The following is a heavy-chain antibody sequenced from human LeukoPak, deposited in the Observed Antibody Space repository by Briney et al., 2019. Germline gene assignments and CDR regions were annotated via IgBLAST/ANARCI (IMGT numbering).Heavy chain of an antibody. Sequence: GVALPISSHGSAYGFTSYWIGWVRPLPGKGRVWRGFLFSGDSDTRYSPSFQGQVTISADKSISTAYLQWSSLKASDTAMYYCARLVRGSGWTYYYYYLDVWGKGTTVTVSS. D-gene: IGHD6-19*01. CDR2: LFSGDSDT. CDR3: ARLVRGSGWTYYYYYLDV. V-gene: IGHV5-51*01. J-gene: IGHJ6*03. CDR1: AYGFTSYW.